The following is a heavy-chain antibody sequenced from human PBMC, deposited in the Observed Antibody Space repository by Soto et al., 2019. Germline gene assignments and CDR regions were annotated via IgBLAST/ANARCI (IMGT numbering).Heavy chain of an antibody. CDR2: VSWNSGAK. CDR1: GFSFDDFV. V-gene: IGHV3-9*01. Sequence: PGGSLRLSCVASGFSFDDFVMNWVRQRPGKGLEWVSSVSWNSGAKLYADSVKGRFAISRDSAKKSAYLQMNSLRPDDTAFYYCAKGVATAVPALDYWGQGPLFTVSS. D-gene: IGHD2-21*02. CDR3: AKGVATAVPALDY. J-gene: IGHJ4*02.